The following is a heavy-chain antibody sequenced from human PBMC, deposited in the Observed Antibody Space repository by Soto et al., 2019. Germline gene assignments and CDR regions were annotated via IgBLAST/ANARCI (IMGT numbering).Heavy chain of an antibody. Sequence: GASVKVSCKASGYTFTSYAMHWVRQAPGQRLEWMGWINAGNGNTKYSQKFQGRVTITRDTSASTAYMELSSLRSEDTAVHYCARDSTGAVADLDYWGQGTLVTVSS. V-gene: IGHV1-3*01. D-gene: IGHD6-19*01. J-gene: IGHJ4*02. CDR1: GYTFTSYA. CDR3: ARDSTGAVADLDY. CDR2: INAGNGNT.